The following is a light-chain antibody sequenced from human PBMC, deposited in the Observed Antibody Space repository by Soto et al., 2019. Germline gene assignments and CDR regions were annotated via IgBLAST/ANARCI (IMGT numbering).Light chain of an antibody. Sequence: EVVLTQSPGTLSLSPGERATLSCRASQSVSSSYLAWYQEKPGQAPRLLMYGASSRATGIPDRFSGSGSGTDFTLTISILEPEDFAVYYCHQYGSSPYTFGQGTKLEIK. J-gene: IGKJ2*01. CDR2: GAS. V-gene: IGKV3-20*01. CDR3: HQYGSSPYT. CDR1: QSVSSSY.